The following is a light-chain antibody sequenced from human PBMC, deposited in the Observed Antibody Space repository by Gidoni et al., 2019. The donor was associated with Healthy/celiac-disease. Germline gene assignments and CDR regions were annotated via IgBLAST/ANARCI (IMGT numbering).Light chain of an antibody. CDR3: QQSYSTPLT. CDR1: QSISSY. CDR2: AAS. Sequence: DIQMTQSPSSLSASVGDRVTITCRASQSISSYLNWYQQKPGKAPKLLIYAASSLQSGVPSRFSGSGSGTDFTITISSMQHEDFATYYCQQSYSTPLTFXGXTKVEIK. V-gene: IGKV1-39*01. J-gene: IGKJ4*01.